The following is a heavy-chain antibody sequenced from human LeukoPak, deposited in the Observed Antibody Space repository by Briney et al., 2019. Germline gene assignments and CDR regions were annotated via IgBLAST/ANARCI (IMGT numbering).Heavy chain of an antibody. CDR3: AKQEPTYYYDSSGYYYFDY. V-gene: IGHV3-23*01. Sequence: GGSLRLSCAASGFTFSDYGMSWVRQAPGKGLEWVSTIGGRGGSTYYADSVKGRFTISRDNSKNTLYLQMNSLRAEDTAVYYCAKQEPTYYYDSSGYYYFDYWGQGTLVTVSS. J-gene: IGHJ4*02. D-gene: IGHD3-22*01. CDR2: IGGRGGST. CDR1: GFTFSDYG.